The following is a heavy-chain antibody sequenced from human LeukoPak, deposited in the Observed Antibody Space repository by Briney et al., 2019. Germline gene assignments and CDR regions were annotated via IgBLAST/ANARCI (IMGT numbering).Heavy chain of an antibody. D-gene: IGHD4-23*01. CDR3: ARPRIPAVAPYAFDI. V-gene: IGHV4-59*08. Sequence: SETLSLTCTVSGGSISSYYWSWIRQPPGKGLEWIGYIYYSGSTNYNPSLKSRVTISVDTSKNQFSLKLSSVTAADTAVYYCARPRIPAVAPYAFDIWGQGTVVTVSS. CDR2: IYYSGST. CDR1: GGSISSYY. J-gene: IGHJ3*02.